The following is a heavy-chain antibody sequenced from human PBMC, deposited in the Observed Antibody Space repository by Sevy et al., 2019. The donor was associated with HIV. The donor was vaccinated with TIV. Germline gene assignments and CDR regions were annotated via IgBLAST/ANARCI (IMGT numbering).Heavy chain of an antibody. CDR2: FDPEDGET. V-gene: IGHV1-24*01. CDR3: ATDRRSSWTPSYFDY. Sequence: ASVKVSCKVSGYTLTELSMHWVRQAPGKGLEWMGGFDPEDGETIYAQKFQGRVTMTEDTSTDIAYMELSSLRSEDMAVYYCATDRRSSWTPSYFDYWGQGTLVTVSS. D-gene: IGHD6-13*01. J-gene: IGHJ4*02. CDR1: GYTLTELS.